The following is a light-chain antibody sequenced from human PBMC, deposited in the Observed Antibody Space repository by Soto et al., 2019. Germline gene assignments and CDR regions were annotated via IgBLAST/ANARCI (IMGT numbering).Light chain of an antibody. CDR2: GAI. J-gene: IGKJ3*01. V-gene: IGKV3-20*01. Sequence: IVLTQSPGTLSLSPGESATLSCRASQSVSSSFLSWFQQKPGQAPKPLIHGAIHRATAIPDRFSGSGPGTDSSLIIGSLEPEDSAVYYCQQYGSSPFTFGPGTKVHVK. CDR1: QSVSSSF. CDR3: QQYGSSPFT.